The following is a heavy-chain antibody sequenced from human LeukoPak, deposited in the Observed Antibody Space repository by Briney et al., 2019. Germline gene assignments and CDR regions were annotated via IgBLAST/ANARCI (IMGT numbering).Heavy chain of an antibody. CDR1: GGSFSGYY. Sequence: SETLSLTCAVYGGSFSGYYWSWIRQPPGKGLEWIGEINHSGSTNYNPSLQSRVTISVDTSKNQFSLKVSSVSAADTAVYYCARGNRPYGEHEAFDIWGHGTTVTVSP. CDR3: ARGNRPYGEHEAFDI. D-gene: IGHD3-10*01. J-gene: IGHJ3*02. CDR2: INHSGST. V-gene: IGHV4-34*01.